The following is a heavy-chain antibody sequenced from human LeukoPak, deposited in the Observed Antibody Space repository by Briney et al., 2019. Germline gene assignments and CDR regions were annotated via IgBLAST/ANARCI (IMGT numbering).Heavy chain of an antibody. V-gene: IGHV4-38-2*02. CDR1: GYSISSGYF. CDR3: ARGRYCTNGVCYRHYYYYMDV. J-gene: IGHJ6*03. CDR2: IYQSETA. Sequence: PSEALSLTCTVSGYSISSGYFWGWMRQPPGKGLEWIGSIYQSETAHYNPSLKSRVTISVGTSKNQFSLKLSSVTAADTAVYYCARGRYCTNGVCYRHYYYYMDVWGKGTTVTVSS. D-gene: IGHD2-8*01.